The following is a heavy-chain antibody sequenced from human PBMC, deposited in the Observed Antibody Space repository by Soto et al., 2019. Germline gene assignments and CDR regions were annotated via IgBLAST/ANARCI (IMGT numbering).Heavy chain of an antibody. V-gene: IGHV5-51*01. D-gene: IGHD3-16*01. CDR2: IYPGDSDT. Sequence: GESLKISCKGSGYSFASYWIGWVRQVPGKDLEWMGIIYPGDSDTRYSPSFQGQVTISADKSLRTAYLQWTSLKASDTALYYCARTRSFTFGFYYDVLDVWTQGTSVIVS. CDR3: ARTRSFTFGFYYDVLDV. CDR1: GYSFASYW. J-gene: IGHJ6*02.